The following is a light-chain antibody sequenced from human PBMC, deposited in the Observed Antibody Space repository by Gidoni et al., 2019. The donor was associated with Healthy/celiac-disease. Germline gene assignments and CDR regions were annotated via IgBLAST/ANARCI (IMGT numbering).Light chain of an antibody. CDR1: QSISSS. CDR2: DAS. CDR3: QQYNSYST. V-gene: IGKV1-5*01. J-gene: IGKJ2*01. Sequence: IHITQSPSTLSASVGDRVTITCRASQSISSSLAWYQQKPGKAPKLLIYDASSLESGVPSRFSGSGSGTEFTLTISSLQPDDFATYYCQQYNSYSTFGQGTKLEIK.